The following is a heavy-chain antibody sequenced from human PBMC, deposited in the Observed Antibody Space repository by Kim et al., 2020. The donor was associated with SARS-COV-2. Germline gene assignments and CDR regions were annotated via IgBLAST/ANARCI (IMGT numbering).Heavy chain of an antibody. J-gene: IGHJ6*02. Sequence: GGSLRLSCAASGFTFSSYGMHWVRQAPGKGLEWVAVIWYDGSNKFYADSVKGRFTISRDNSKNTLYLQMNSLRAEDTAVYYCARDLRPQLPLEWLSRDNYYYYGMDVWGQGTTVTVSS. CDR2: IWYDGSNK. D-gene: IGHD3-3*01. CDR3: ARDLRPQLPLEWLSRDNYYYYGMDV. CDR1: GFTFSSYG. V-gene: IGHV3-33*01.